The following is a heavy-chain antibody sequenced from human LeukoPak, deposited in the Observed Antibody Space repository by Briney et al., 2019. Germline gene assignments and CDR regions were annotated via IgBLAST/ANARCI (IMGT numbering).Heavy chain of an antibody. J-gene: IGHJ4*02. CDR2: IYSGGST. D-gene: IGHD3-22*01. V-gene: IGHV3-66*01. CDR1: GFTFSDYY. CDR3: ARDSSSGYNLEY. Sequence: GGSLRLSCAASGFTFSDYYMSWIRQSPGKGLEWVSVIYSGGSTYYADSVKGRFTISRDNSKNTLYLQMNSLRAEDTAVYYCARDSSSGYNLEYWGQGTLVTVSS.